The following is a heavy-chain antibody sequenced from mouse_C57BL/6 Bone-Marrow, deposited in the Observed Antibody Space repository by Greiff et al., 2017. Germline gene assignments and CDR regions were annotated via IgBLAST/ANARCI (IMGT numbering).Heavy chain of an antibody. CDR2: IDPENGDT. V-gene: IGHV14-4*01. D-gene: IGHD1-1*01. J-gene: IGHJ1*03. CDR3: TTYGSSLWYFDV. CDR1: GFNIKDDY. Sequence: VQLQPSGAELVRPGASVKLSCTASGFNIKDDYMHWVKQRPEQGLEWIGWIDPENGDTEYASQFQGKATITADTSSNTAYLQLSSLTSEDTAVYYCTTYGSSLWYFDVWGTGTTVTVSS.